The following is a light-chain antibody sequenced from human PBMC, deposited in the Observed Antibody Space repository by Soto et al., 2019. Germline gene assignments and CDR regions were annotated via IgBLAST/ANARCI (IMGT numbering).Light chain of an antibody. CDR3: QQYNSYSEA. J-gene: IGKJ1*01. CDR2: DVS. V-gene: IGKV1-5*01. CDR1: ESISSW. Sequence: DIQMTQSPSTLSASIGDRVVITCRASESISSWLAWYQQKPGKAPKLLIYDVSSLESGVPSRFSGSGSGTEFTLTVSSLQPDDSATYYCQQYNSYSEAFGQGTKVDIK.